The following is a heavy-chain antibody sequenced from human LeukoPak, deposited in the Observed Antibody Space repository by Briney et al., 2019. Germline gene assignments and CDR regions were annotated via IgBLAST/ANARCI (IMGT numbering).Heavy chain of an antibody. J-gene: IGHJ4*02. D-gene: IGHD2-2*01. CDR3: ARDRRLVATVSRYCSSTSCLSGGGY. CDR2: INPNSGGT. Sequence: GASVKVSCKASGYTFTGYYMHWVRQAPGQGLEWMGWINPNSGGTNYAQKFQGRVTMTRDTSISTAYMELSRLRSDDPAVYYCARDRRLVATVSRYCSSTSCLSGGGYWGQGTLVTVSS. CDR1: GYTFTGYY. V-gene: IGHV1-2*02.